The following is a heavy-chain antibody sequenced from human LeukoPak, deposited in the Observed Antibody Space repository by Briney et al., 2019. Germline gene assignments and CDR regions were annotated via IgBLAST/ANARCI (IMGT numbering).Heavy chain of an antibody. Sequence: GGSLRLSCAASGFTLSSYAMHWVRQAPGKGLEWVSRINSDGSSTSYADSVKGRFTISRDNAKNTLYLQMNSLRAEDTAVYYCARSLYCGGDCYSPGAFDIWGQGTMVTVSS. CDR1: GFTLSSYA. J-gene: IGHJ3*02. V-gene: IGHV3-74*01. CDR3: ARSLYCGGDCYSPGAFDI. CDR2: INSDGSST. D-gene: IGHD2-21*02.